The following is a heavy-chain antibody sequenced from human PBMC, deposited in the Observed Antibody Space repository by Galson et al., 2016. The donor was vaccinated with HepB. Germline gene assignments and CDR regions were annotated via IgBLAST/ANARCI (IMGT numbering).Heavy chain of an antibody. V-gene: IGHV3-33*01. Sequence: SLRLSCAASGFTFSSYGMHWVRQAPGKGLEWVAVIWYDGSYKYYGDSVKGRFTISRDNSKNTLYLQMNSLRAEDTAVYYCARDRGGYSYGYCDYWGQGTLVTVSS. D-gene: IGHD5-18*01. J-gene: IGHJ4*02. CDR1: GFTFSSYG. CDR2: IWYDGSYK. CDR3: ARDRGGYSYGYCDY.